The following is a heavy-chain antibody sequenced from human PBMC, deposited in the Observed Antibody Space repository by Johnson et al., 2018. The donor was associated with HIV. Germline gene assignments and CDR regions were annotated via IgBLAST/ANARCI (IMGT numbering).Heavy chain of an antibody. D-gene: IGHD6-13*01. Sequence: VQLVESGGGLVQPGGSLRLSCAASGFTFSSFAMSWVRQAPGKGPDWVSAISGGGGNTYYADSVKGRFTISRDNGKKSLYLQMNSLRAEDTAFYYCARDSDSSLKGDIWGQGTMVTVSS. V-gene: IGHV3-23*04. CDR2: ISGGGGNT. CDR1: GFTFSSFA. J-gene: IGHJ3*02. CDR3: ARDSDSSLKGDI.